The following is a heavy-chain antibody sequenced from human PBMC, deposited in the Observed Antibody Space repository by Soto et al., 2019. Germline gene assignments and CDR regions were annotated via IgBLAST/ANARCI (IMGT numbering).Heavy chain of an antibody. J-gene: IGHJ4*02. Sequence: SLRLSCTGSGFTFRDNYIDWVRQAPGKGLEWVGRSRDKAQGYSTIYAASVKGRFTTSRDESKSSVYLQMNSLKTEDTAIYYCVRTTYFSDSSVYTRFFDYWGQGTLVTVSS. CDR1: GFTFRDNY. CDR3: VRTTYFSDSSVYTRFFDY. CDR2: SRDKAQGYST. V-gene: IGHV3-72*01. D-gene: IGHD3-22*01.